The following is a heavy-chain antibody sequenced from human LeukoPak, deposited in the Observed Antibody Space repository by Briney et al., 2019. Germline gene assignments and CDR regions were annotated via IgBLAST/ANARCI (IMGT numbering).Heavy chain of an antibody. CDR3: ANGGTYSSGP. D-gene: IGHD3-22*01. CDR1: GFTFSNSW. Sequence: GSLRLSCAASGFTFSNSWMSWVRQAPGKGLEWVATIKPDGSAQYYVDSVKGRFTISRDNAKNSLFLQINSLRAEDTAVYYCANGGTYSSGPWGQRTLVTVSS. V-gene: IGHV3-7*01. CDR2: IKPDGSAQ. J-gene: IGHJ5*02.